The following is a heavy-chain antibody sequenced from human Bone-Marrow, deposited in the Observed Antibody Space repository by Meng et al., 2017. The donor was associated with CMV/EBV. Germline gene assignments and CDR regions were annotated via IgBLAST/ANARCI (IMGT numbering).Heavy chain of an antibody. CDR1: GFTFSDYY. CDR2: ISSSGSTT. J-gene: IGHJ4*02. CDR3: AREGPQASDFWSNYYKPLDY. D-gene: IGHD3-3*01. Sequence: GESLKISCAASGFTFSDYYMSWIRQAPGKGLEWVSYISSSGSTTYYADSVKGRFTISRDNAKSSLYLEMTGLRGEDTAIYYCAREGPQASDFWSNYYKPLDYWGQGTLVTVSS. V-gene: IGHV3-11*04.